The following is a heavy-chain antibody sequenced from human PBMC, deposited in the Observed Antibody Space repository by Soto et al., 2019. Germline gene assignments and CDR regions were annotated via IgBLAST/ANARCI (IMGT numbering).Heavy chain of an antibody. CDR2: ISSSSSYT. V-gene: IGHV3-11*06. D-gene: IGHD3-22*01. CDR1: GFTFSDYY. J-gene: IGHJ3*02. Sequence: PGGSLRLSCAASGFTFSDYYMSWIRQAPGKGLEWVSYISSSSSYTNYADSVKGRFTISRDNAKNSLYLQMNSLRAEDTAVYYCAREGVYYDSSGFLSRGAFDIWGPGTMLTV. CDR3: AREGVYYDSSGFLSRGAFDI.